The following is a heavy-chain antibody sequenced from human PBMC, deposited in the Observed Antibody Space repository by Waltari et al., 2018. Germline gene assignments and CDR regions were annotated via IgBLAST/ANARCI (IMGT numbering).Heavy chain of an antibody. CDR3: ARVESWSYFDY. CDR1: GGSISSSSYY. CDR2: IYYSGST. D-gene: IGHD1-1*01. Sequence: QLQLQESGPGLVKPSETLSLTCTVSGGSISSSSYYWCWIRQPPGKGLEWIGGIYYSGSTYYNPSLKSRVTISVDTSKNQFSLKLSSVTAADTAVYYCARVESWSYFDYWGQGTLVTVSS. J-gene: IGHJ4*02. V-gene: IGHV4-39*07.